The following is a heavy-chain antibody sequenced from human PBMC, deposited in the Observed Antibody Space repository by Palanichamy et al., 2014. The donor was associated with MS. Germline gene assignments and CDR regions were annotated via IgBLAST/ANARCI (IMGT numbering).Heavy chain of an antibody. CDR3: ARDADLTWAHNWFDP. J-gene: IGHJ5*02. D-gene: IGHD4/OR15-4a*01. Sequence: QVQLQESGPGLVKPSETLSLTCTVSGGSVGSNYWSWIRQPPGKGLEWIGYIHYSGYTNYNPSLKSRLTISVDTSKNHFSLRLNSVTAADTAVYYCARDADLTWAHNWFDPWGQGTLVTVSS. CDR2: IHYSGYT. V-gene: IGHV4-59*02. CDR1: GGSVGSNY.